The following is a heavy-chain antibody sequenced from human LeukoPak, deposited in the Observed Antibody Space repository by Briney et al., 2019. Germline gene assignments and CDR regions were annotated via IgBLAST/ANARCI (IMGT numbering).Heavy chain of an antibody. Sequence: ESLRLSCAASGFTVSSNYMNWVRQAPGKGLEWISYISSSTSTIYYADSVKGRFTISRDNAKNSLYLQMNSLRDEDTAVYYCARAQYYDSSGYYYEDYFQHWGQGTLVTVSS. CDR3: ARAQYYDSSGYYYEDYFQH. V-gene: IGHV3-48*02. CDR1: GFTVSSNY. CDR2: ISSSTSTI. D-gene: IGHD3-22*01. J-gene: IGHJ1*01.